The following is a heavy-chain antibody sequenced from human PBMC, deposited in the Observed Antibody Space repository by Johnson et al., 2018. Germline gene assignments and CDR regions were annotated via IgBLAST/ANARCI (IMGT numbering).Heavy chain of an antibody. D-gene: IGHD2-15*01. CDR1: GFTFSNYA. J-gene: IGHJ3*02. CDR2: ISSNGGST. CDR3: ARGGYCSGGSCYSFVAFDI. Sequence: LVESGEGLVQPGGSLRLXCAASGFTFSNYAMHWVRQAPGKGLEYVSAISSNGGSTYYADSVKGRFTISRDNSKNTLYLQMGSLRAEDMAVYYCARGGYCSGGSCYSFVAFDIWGQGTMVTVSS. V-gene: IGHV3-64*02.